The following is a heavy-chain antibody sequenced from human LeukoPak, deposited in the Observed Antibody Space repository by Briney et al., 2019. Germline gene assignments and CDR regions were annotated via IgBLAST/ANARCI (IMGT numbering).Heavy chain of an antibody. J-gene: IGHJ4*02. CDR3: ARDVEMGTIGHYFDS. V-gene: IGHV4-31*11. CDR2: IYHSGST. D-gene: IGHD5-24*01. CDR1: GPSISSGTYY. Sequence: SQTLSLTCAVSGPSISSGTYYWSWIRQHPGTGLEWIGYIYHSGSTFYNPSLKSRVTISADTSENQFSLNLRSVTAADTAIYYCARDVEMGTIGHYFDSWGQGTLITVSS.